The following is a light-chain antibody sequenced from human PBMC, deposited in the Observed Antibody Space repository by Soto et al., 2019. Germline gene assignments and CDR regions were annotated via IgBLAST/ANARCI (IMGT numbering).Light chain of an antibody. J-gene: IGKJ1*01. CDR3: QQTYSSPQWT. CDR2: AAV. V-gene: IGKV1-39*01. CDR1: QSISSY. Sequence: DIQMTQSPFSLSASVGDRVTITCRASQSISSYLNWYQQKPGKPPKLLIYAAVSLQSGIPSRFSAYGSGTDFTLTISSLQPEDFATYYCQQTYSSPQWTFCQGTKVEIK.